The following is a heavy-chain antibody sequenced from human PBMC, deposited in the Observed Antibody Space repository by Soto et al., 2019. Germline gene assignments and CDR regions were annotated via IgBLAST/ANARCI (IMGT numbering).Heavy chain of an antibody. D-gene: IGHD3-22*01. V-gene: IGHV3-23*01. CDR2: ISGTGVST. J-gene: IGHJ5*02. CDR3: VIAFYFESSTSTLVPSFAT. CDR1: GLTFSNNA. Sequence: PGGSLRLSCAASGLTFSNNAMSWVRQAPGKGLEWVSGISGTGVSTYYADSVKGRFTISRDNSRNTLYLQMDSLRAEDTAIYYCVIAFYFESSTSTLVPSFATRGKGTLATSSS.